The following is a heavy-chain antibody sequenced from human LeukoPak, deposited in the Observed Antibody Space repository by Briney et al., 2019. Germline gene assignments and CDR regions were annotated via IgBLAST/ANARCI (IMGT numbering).Heavy chain of an antibody. D-gene: IGHD2-2*01. V-gene: IGHV3-23*01. CDR3: AKAPPGPAATNWFDP. CDR2: ISGSGGST. Sequence: GGSLRLSCAASGITFSSYAMSWVRQAPGKGLEWVSVISGSGGSTYYADSVKGRFTISRDNSKNTLYLQMNSLRAEDTAVYYCAKAPPGPAATNWFDPWGQGILVTVSS. CDR1: GITFSSYA. J-gene: IGHJ5*02.